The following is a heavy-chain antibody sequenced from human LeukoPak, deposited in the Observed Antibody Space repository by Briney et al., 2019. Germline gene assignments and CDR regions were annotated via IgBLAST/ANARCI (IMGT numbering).Heavy chain of an antibody. CDR1: GFTFSSYG. CDR3: ARTYYDILTGYNPYFDY. Sequence: GGSLSLSCAASGFTFSSYGMHWFRQAPGKGLECVSSITASSTAIYSADSVKGRFTISRDNAKNFLYLQMNSLRAEDTAVYYCARTYYDILTGYNPYFDYWGQGILVTVSS. D-gene: IGHD3-9*01. V-gene: IGHV3-21*01. CDR2: ITASSTAI. J-gene: IGHJ4*02.